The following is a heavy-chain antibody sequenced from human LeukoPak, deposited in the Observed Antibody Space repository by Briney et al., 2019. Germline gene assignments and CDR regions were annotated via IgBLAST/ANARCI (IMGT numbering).Heavy chain of an antibody. J-gene: IGHJ4*02. V-gene: IGHV3-11*01. CDR2: ISSSGSTI. CDR3: ARDGHFGKRSVTGY. CDR1: GFTFSDYY. Sequence: GGSLRLSCAASGFTFSDYYMNWIRQASGKGLEWVSYISSSGSTIYYADSVKGRFTISRDNSKNTLYLQMNSLRAEDTAVYYCARDGHFGKRSVTGYWGQGTLVTVSS. D-gene: IGHD3-3*02.